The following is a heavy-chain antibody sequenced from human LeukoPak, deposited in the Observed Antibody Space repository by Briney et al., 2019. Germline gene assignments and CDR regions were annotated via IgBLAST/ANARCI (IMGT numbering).Heavy chain of an antibody. J-gene: IGHJ4*02. CDR2: ISSSGSTI. CDR3: ARALLWFGESLDY. CDR1: GFTFSSYE. D-gene: IGHD3-10*01. V-gene: IGHV3-48*03. Sequence: GGSLRLSCAASGFTFSSYEMNWVRRAPGKGREWVSYISSSGSTIYYADPVKGRFTISRDNGKNSLYLQMNSLRAEDAAVYYCARALLWFGESLDYWGQGTLVTVSS.